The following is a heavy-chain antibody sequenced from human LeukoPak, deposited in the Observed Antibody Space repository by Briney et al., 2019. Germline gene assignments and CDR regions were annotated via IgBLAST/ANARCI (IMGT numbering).Heavy chain of an antibody. D-gene: IGHD5-12*01. Sequence: PGGSLRLSCAASGFTFSSYWMSWVRQAPGKGLEWVANIKQDGSEKYYVDSVKGRFTISRDNAKNSLYLQMNSLRAEDTAVYYCARVGGYDWRRCFDYWGQGTLVTVSS. V-gene: IGHV3-7*01. CDR1: GFTFSSYW. CDR2: IKQDGSEK. CDR3: ARVGGYDWRRCFDY. J-gene: IGHJ4*02.